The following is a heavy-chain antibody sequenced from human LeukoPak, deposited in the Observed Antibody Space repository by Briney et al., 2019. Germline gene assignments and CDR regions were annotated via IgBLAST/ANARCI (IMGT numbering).Heavy chain of an antibody. V-gene: IGHV1-2*02. Sequence: HRSSVKVSCKASGYTFTGYYMHWVRQAPGQGLEWMGWINPNSGGTNYAQKFQGRVTMTRDTSISTVYMELSRLRSDDTAVYYCARVGYYESSGYYEYWGQGTLVTVSS. J-gene: IGHJ4*02. D-gene: IGHD3-22*01. CDR1: GYTFTGYY. CDR3: ARVGYYESSGYYEY. CDR2: INPNSGGT.